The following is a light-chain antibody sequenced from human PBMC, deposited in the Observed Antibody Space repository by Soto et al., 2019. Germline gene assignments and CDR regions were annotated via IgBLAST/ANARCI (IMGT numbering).Light chain of an antibody. J-gene: IGKJ1*01. Sequence: EIVLTQSPGTLSLSPGERATLSCRASQSVSSTYLAWYQQKPGQAPRLLIYGASSRATGIPARFSGSGSGTDFTLTISRLEPEDFAVYYCQQYGNSPWTLGQGTKVHIK. CDR2: GAS. CDR3: QQYGNSPWT. V-gene: IGKV3-20*01. CDR1: QSVSSTY.